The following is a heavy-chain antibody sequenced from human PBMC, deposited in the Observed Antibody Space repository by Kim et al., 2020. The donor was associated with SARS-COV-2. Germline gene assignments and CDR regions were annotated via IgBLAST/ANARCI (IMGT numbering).Heavy chain of an antibody. Sequence: GGSLRLSCAASGFSFNTYSMNWVRQAPGKGLEWVSAISSLSGYIYYPDSMKGRFTISRDNAKNLVYLQINSLRADDTAVYFCAKDRVASATRGEFDFWGQGTRVTVYS. CDR3: AKDRVASATRGEFDF. V-gene: IGHV3-21*01. D-gene: IGHD2-15*01. CDR2: ISSLSGYI. CDR1: GFSFNTYS. J-gene: IGHJ4*02.